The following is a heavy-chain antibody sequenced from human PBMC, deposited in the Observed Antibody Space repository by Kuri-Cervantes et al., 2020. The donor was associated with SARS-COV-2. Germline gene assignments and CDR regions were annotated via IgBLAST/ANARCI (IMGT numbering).Heavy chain of an antibody. V-gene: IGHV4-30-4*08. CDR2: IYYSGST. J-gene: IGHJ4*02. Sequence: TFDDYAMHWIRQPPGKGLEWIGYIYYSGSTYYNPSLKSRVTISVDTSKNQFSLKLSSVTAADTAVYYCAREGDDGGFDYWGQGTLVTVSS. CDR3: AREGDDGGFDY. CDR1: TFDDYA. D-gene: IGHD1-1*01.